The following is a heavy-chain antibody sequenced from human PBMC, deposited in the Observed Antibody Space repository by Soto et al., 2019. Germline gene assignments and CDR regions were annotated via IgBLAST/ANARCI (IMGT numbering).Heavy chain of an antibody. D-gene: IGHD7-27*01. CDR3: ARDLSWGSNWYYYMDV. V-gene: IGHV3-23*01. CDR1: GFTFSSYA. Sequence: GGSLRLSCAASGFTFSSYAMSWVRQAPGKGLEWVSAISGSGGSTYYADSVKGRFTVSRDNSKNSLYLQMNSLRAEDTAVYYCARDLSWGSNWYYYMDVWGKGTTVTVSS. J-gene: IGHJ6*03. CDR2: ISGSGGST.